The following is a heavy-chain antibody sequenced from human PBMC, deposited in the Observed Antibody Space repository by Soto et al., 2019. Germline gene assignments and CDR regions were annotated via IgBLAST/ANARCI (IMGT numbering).Heavy chain of an antibody. CDR2: IKQDGSEK. V-gene: IGHV3-7*01. J-gene: IGHJ4*02. Sequence: EVQLVESGGGLVQPGGSLRLSCAASGFTFSSYWMSWVRQAPGKGLEWVANIKQDGSEKYYVDSVKGRFTISRDNAKNSLYLQMNSLRAEDTAVYYCAKITYYDFWSGYYDYWGQGTLVTVSS. CDR1: GFTFSSYW. CDR3: AKITYYDFWSGYYDY. D-gene: IGHD3-3*01.